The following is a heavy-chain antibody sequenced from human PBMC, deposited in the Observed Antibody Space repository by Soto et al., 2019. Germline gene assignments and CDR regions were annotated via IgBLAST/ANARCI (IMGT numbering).Heavy chain of an antibody. CDR1: GGTFSSYT. V-gene: IGHV1-69*02. Sequence: ASVKVSCKASGGTFSSYTISWVRQAPGQGLEWMGRIIPILGIANYAQKFQGRVTITADKSTSTAYMELSSLRSEDTAVYYCASRYCSSTSCYAGVVFGYMDVWGKGTTVTVSS. D-gene: IGHD2-2*01. J-gene: IGHJ6*03. CDR3: ASRYCSSTSCYAGVVFGYMDV. CDR2: IIPILGIA.